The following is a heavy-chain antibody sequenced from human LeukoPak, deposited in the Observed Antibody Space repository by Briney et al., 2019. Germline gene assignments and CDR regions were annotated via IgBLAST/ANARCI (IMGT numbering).Heavy chain of an antibody. Sequence: QPGGSLRLSCAASGFTLSSYAMTWVRQAPGKGLEWVAVISYDGSNKYYADSVKGRFTISRDNSKNTLYLQMNSLRAEDTAVYYCAKIGVAGDIDYWGQGTLVTVSS. J-gene: IGHJ4*02. CDR1: GFTLSSYA. V-gene: IGHV3-30*18. CDR2: ISYDGSNK. CDR3: AKIGVAGDIDY. D-gene: IGHD6-19*01.